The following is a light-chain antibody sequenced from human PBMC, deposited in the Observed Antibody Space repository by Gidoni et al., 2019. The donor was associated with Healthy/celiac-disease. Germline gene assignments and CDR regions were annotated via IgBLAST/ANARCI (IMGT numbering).Light chain of an antibody. CDR1: QDISNY. J-gene: IGKJ5*01. V-gene: IGKV1-33*01. CDR2: DAS. Sequence: IQMTQSPSSLSASVGDRVNITCQASQDISNYLNWYQQKPGKLPKLLIYDASILETGVLSRFSGSGSGTDFTFTISRLQLEDIATYYCQQYDTLLITFGQGTRLEIK. CDR3: QQYDTLLIT.